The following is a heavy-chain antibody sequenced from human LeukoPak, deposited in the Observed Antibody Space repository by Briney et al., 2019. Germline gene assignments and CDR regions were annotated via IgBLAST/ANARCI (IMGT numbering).Heavy chain of an antibody. D-gene: IGHD3-22*01. V-gene: IGHV4-59*12. CDR2: FYHSGNT. Sequence: SETLSLTCTVSGGSISSYFWSWIRQPPGKGLEWIGYFYHSGNTYYNPSLKSRVTISVDGSKNQFSLKLSSVTAADTAVYYCARGDYSDNPLDYWGQGTLVTVSS. CDR1: GGSISSYF. CDR3: ARGDYSDNPLDY. J-gene: IGHJ4*02.